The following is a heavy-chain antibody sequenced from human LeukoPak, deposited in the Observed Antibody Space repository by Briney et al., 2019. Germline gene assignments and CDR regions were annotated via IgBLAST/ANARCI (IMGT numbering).Heavy chain of an antibody. J-gene: IGHJ4*02. D-gene: IGHD5-18*01. CDR2: IYYSKNT. CDR3: VSPRGFSHGYFDY. Sequence: SETLSLTCTVSGGSISSSSAYWGWIRQPPGKGLKWIGSIYYSKNTYYNPSLKSRVTISADTSKNQFSLTLGSVSATDTAVYYCVSPRGFSHGYFDYWGQGTLVTVSS. V-gene: IGHV4-39*01. CDR1: GGSISSSSAY.